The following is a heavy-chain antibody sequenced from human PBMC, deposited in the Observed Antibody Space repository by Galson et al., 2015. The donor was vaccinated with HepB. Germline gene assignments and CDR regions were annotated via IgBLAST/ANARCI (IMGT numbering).Heavy chain of an antibody. CDR3: ARGDSGYQGALYY. CDR1: GFTFSSYA. J-gene: IGHJ4*02. D-gene: IGHD3-22*01. V-gene: IGHV3-64*02. Sequence: SLRLSCAASGFTFSSYAMHWVRQAPGKGLEYVSAISSNGGSTYYADSVKGRFTISRDNSKNTLYLQMGSLRAEDMAVYYCARGDSGYQGALYYWGQGTLVTVSS. CDR2: ISSNGGST.